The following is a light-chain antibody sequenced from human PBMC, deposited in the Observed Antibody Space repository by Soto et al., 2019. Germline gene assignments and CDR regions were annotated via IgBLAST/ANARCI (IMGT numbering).Light chain of an antibody. Sequence: QSVLTQPASVSGSPGQSITISCTGTSSDVGSYNLVSWYQQHPGKAPKLMIYEGSKRPSGVSNRFSGSKSGNTASLTISGLQADDEADYYCCSYARSLYVFGTGTKVPV. CDR2: EGS. CDR3: CSYARSLYV. J-gene: IGLJ1*01. CDR1: SSDVGSYNL. V-gene: IGLV2-23*01.